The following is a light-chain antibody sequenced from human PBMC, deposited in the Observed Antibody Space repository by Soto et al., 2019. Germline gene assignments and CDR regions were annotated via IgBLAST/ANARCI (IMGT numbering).Light chain of an antibody. CDR2: NTY. J-gene: IGLJ3*02. V-gene: IGLV1-44*01. Sequence: QLVLTQPPSASGTPGQRVIISCSGSSSNLGSNSGNWYQQLPGTAPKLLIYNTYQRPLGVPGRFSGSKSGTSASLAISGLQSEDEGDYFCAAWDDSLNGPVFGGGTKLTVL. CDR1: SSNLGSNS. CDR3: AAWDDSLNGPV.